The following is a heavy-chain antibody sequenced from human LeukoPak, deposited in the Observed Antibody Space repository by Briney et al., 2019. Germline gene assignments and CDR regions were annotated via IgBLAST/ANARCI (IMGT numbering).Heavy chain of an antibody. D-gene: IGHD1-14*01. CDR2: IYTSGST. V-gene: IGHV4-4*07. CDR1: GGSISSYY. CDR3: ARPDPEGDAFDI. J-gene: IGHJ3*02. Sequence: PSETLSPTCTVSGGSISSYYWSWIRQPAGKGLEWIGRIYTSGSTNYNPSLKSRVTISVDKSKNQFSLKLSSVTAADTAVYYCARPDPEGDAFDIWGQGTVVTVSS.